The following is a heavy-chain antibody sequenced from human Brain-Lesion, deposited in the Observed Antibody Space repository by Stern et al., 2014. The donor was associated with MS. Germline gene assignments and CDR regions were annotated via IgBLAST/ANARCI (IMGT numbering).Heavy chain of an antibody. Sequence: VQLVESGAAVKKPGASVKVSCKASGYTFTGYYMYWVRQAPGQGLEWMGWIKANSGGTHYAQKFQGRVTMTRDTSIPTAYMELSRLRSDDTAVYYCARGYYGSGRPQKGMDVWGQGTTVTVSS. CDR3: ARGYYGSGRPQKGMDV. D-gene: IGHD3-10*01. J-gene: IGHJ6*02. V-gene: IGHV1-2*02. CDR1: GYTFTGYY. CDR2: IKANSGGT.